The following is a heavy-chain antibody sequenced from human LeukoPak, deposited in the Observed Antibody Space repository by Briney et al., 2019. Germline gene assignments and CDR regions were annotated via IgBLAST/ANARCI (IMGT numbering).Heavy chain of an antibody. Sequence: SVEVSCKASGGTFSSYAISWVRQAPGQGLEWMGRIIPILGIANYAQKFQGRVTITADKCTSTAYMELSSLRSEDTGVYYCASYSYDFRGPFDIWGQGTMVTVSS. D-gene: IGHD3-3*01. CDR1: GGTFSSYA. CDR3: ASYSYDFRGPFDI. J-gene: IGHJ3*02. CDR2: IIPILGIA. V-gene: IGHV1-69*04.